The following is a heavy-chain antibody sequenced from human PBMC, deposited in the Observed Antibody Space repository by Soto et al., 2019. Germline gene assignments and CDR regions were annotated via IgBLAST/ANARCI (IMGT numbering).Heavy chain of an antibody. D-gene: IGHD1-26*01. CDR3: ASWRSYSGSYCFAY. CDR1: GGTFNTYT. Sequence: QVQLVQSGAEVKKPGASVKVSCEASGGTFNTYTINWVRQAPGRGLEWVGQIVPMYDSVNYAENFQGRVTITSDQSTKTAYMELTSLRSEDTDLDFCASWRSYSGSYCFAYWGQGTLVTVSS. V-gene: IGHV1-69*01. J-gene: IGHJ4*02. CDR2: IVPMYDSV.